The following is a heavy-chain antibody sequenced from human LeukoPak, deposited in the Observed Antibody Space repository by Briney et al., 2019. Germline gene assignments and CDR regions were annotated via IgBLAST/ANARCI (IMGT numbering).Heavy chain of an antibody. CDR2: ISYDGSNK. D-gene: IGHD2-2*01. Sequence: GRSLRLSCAASGFTFSSYAMHWVRQAPGKGLEWVAVISYDGSNKYYADSVKGRFTISRDNSKNTLYLQMNSLRAEDTAVYYCTRDLRVDPVIAQYGMDVWGQGTTVTVSS. J-gene: IGHJ6*02. CDR3: TRDLRVDPVIAQYGMDV. V-gene: IGHV3-30*04. CDR1: GFTFSSYA.